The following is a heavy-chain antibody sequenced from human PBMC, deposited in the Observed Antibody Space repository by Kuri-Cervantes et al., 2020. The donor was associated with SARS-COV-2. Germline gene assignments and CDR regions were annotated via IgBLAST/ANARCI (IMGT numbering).Heavy chain of an antibody. J-gene: IGHJ4*02. CDR1: GFTFSTYG. V-gene: IGHV3-30*18. Sequence: LSLTCAASGFTFSTYGMHWVRQAPGKGLEWVALISYDGNEYYADSVRGRFTISRDNSKNTLYLQLNNLRAEDTAVYYCAKDRVRRGYSGYVILDYWGQGTLVTVSS. CDR3: AKDRVRRGYSGYVILDY. D-gene: IGHD5-12*01. CDR2: ISYDGNE.